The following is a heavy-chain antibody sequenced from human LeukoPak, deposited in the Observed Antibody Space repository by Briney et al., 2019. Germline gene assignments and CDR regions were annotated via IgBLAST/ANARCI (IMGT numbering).Heavy chain of an antibody. J-gene: IGHJ4*02. CDR1: GDSINSLDL. V-gene: IGHV4-4*02. CDR2: MYLSGTT. Sequence: SGTLSLTCTVSGDSINSLDLWSWVRQPPGKGLEWIGEMYLSGTTHSNPSVKGRVTISIDKSKNQFFLNLSSVTAADTAVYYCAGLVGRYSSGLYYYYFDYWGQGTLVTVSS. D-gene: IGHD3-22*01. CDR3: AGLVGRYSSGLYYYYFDY.